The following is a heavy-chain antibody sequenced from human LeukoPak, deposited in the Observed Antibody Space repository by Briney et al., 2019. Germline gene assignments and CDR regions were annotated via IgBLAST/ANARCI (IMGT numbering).Heavy chain of an antibody. D-gene: IGHD1-14*01. CDR2: IYYSGST. CDR1: DGSISDYF. CDR3: ATSTMTTGPYPPPRYVY. J-gene: IGHJ4*02. V-gene: IGHV4-59*03. Sequence: SETLSLTCTVSDGSISDYFWTWIRQPPGKGPEFIGYIYYSGSTYYNPSLKSRVTMSVDTSKNQFSLKLTSVTAADTAVYYCATSTMTTGPYPPPRYVYWGQGTLVAVSS.